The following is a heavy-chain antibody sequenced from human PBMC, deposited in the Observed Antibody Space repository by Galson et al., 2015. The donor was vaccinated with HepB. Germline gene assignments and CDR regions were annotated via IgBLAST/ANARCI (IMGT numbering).Heavy chain of an antibody. CDR3: ARDITIFGVPCFDY. CDR2: IKQDGSEK. CDR1: GFTFSSYW. J-gene: IGHJ4*02. V-gene: IGHV3-7*01. Sequence: SLRLSCAASGFTFSSYWMSWVRQAPGKGLEWVANIKQDGSEKYYVDSVKGRFTISRDNAKNSLYLQMNSLRAEDTAVYYCARDITIFGVPCFDYWGQGTLVTVSS. D-gene: IGHD3-3*01.